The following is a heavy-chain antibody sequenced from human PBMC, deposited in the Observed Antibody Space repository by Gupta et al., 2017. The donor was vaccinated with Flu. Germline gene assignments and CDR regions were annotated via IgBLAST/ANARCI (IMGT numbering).Heavy chain of an antibody. CDR3: ARDSWEVIPAPTKTYLQN. V-gene: IGHV1-18*01. CDR1: GYSFSTYG. D-gene: IGHD1-26*01. Sequence: QVQLVQSGTEVKKPWASVKVSCKTSGYSFSTYGITWVRQAPGQGLEWMGWISPINGKTNYAQNFQDRLTLTADTSTSTAYMELRGLRSDDTAVYYCARDSWEVIPAPTKTYLQNWGQGTLVTVSS. J-gene: IGHJ1*01. CDR2: ISPINGKT.